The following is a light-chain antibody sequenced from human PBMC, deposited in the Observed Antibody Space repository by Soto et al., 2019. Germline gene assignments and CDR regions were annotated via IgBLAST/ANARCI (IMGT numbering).Light chain of an antibody. J-gene: IGLJ1*01. CDR2: DVS. Sequence: QSALTQPASVSGSPGQSIAISCTGTSSDVGGYDYVSWYQQHPGKAPKLMIYDVSNRPSGVSSRFSGSKSGNTASLTISGLQAEDEADYYCHSYTSSSTYVFGTGTKLTVL. CDR1: SSDVGGYDY. V-gene: IGLV2-14*01. CDR3: HSYTSSSTYV.